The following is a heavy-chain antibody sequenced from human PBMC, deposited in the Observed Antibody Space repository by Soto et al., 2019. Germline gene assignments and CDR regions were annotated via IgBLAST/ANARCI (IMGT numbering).Heavy chain of an antibody. J-gene: IGHJ6*02. CDR2: ISSSGSTI. D-gene: IGHD6-6*01. CDR1: GFTFSSYE. Sequence: GSLRLSGAASGFTFSSYEMNWVRQAPGKGLEWVSYISSSGSTIYYADSVKGRFTISRDNAKNSLYLQMNSLRAEDTAVYYCARDGIAARPYYYYGMDVWGQGTTVTVSS. CDR3: ARDGIAARPYYYYGMDV. V-gene: IGHV3-48*03.